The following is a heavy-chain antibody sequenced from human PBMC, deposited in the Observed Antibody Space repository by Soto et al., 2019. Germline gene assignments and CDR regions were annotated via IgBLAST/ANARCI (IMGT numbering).Heavy chain of an antibody. Sequence: QVQLQESGPGLVKPSQTLSLTCTVSGGSISSGGYYWSWIRQHPGKGLEWIGYIYYSGSTYYNPSLTRRVTISVDTSKNQFSLKLSSVTAADTAVYYCARDRVEGYDYGDYYPDYYYYYGMDVWGQGTTVTVSS. CDR2: IYYSGST. CDR3: ARDRVEGYDYGDYYPDYYYYYGMDV. D-gene: IGHD4-17*01. V-gene: IGHV4-31*03. J-gene: IGHJ6*02. CDR1: GGSISSGGYY.